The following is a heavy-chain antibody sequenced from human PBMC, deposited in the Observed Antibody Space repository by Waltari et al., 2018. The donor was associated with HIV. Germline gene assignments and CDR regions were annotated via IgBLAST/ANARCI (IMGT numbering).Heavy chain of an antibody. V-gene: IGHV4-38-2*01. D-gene: IGHD2-8*01. CDR3: ARGVMGWGMDV. Sequence: QVQLQESGPGLVKPSETMSLTCAVPGYSISSGYYWGWIRQPPGKGLEWIGSIYNSGSTDYNPSLECRVTISVDTSKNQFSLKRSFVTAADTAVYYCARGVMGWGMDVWGQGTTVTVSS. J-gene: IGHJ6*02. CDR1: GYSISSGYY. CDR2: IYNSGST.